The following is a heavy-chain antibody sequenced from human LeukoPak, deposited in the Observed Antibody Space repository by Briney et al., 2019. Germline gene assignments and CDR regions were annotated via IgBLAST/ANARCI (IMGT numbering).Heavy chain of an antibody. V-gene: IGHV3-30-3*01. D-gene: IGHD4-17*01. CDR3: ARDPTYYGVNSFDF. CDR2: ISYDGSKE. J-gene: IGHJ4*02. Sequence: GGSLRLSCAASGSTFSSYAMHWVRQAPGKGLERVAVISYDGSKEYYADSVKGRFTISRDNSKNTLYLQMNSLRAEDTAVYYCARDPTYYGVNSFDFWGQGTLVTVSS. CDR1: GSTFSSYA.